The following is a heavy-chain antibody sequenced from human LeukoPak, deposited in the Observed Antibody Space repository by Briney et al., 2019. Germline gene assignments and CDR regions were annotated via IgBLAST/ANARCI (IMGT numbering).Heavy chain of an antibody. D-gene: IGHD3-3*01. J-gene: IGHJ6*02. V-gene: IGHV3-74*01. CDR3: ALTHYDFWSGYSDGMDV. Sequence: RSGGSLRLSCAASGFTFSSYWMHWVRHAPGKGLVWVSRINSDGSSTSYADSVKGRFTISRDNAKNTLYLQMNSLRAEDTAVYYCALTHYDFWSGYSDGMDVWGQGTTVTVSS. CDR2: INSDGSST. CDR1: GFTFSSYW.